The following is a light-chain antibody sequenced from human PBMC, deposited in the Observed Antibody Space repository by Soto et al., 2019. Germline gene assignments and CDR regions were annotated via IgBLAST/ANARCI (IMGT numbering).Light chain of an antibody. CDR2: AAS. J-gene: IGKJ1*01. CDR1: QGIRND. CDR3: LQDYNYPPT. V-gene: IGKV1-6*01. Sequence: AIQMNQSPSSLSASVGDRVTITCRASQGIRNDLGWYQQKQGKAPKLLIYAASSLQSGVPSRFSGSGSGTDFTLTISSLQPEDFATYYCLQDYNYPPTFGQGTKVEIK.